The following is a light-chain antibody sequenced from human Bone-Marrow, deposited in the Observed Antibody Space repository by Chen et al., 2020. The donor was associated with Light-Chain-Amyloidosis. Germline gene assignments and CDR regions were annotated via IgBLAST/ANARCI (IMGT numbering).Light chain of an antibody. CDR3: QVWDRSSDSPV. CDR1: NIGSTS. J-gene: IGLJ3*02. Sequence: SYVLTQPSSVSVAPGQTATIACGGNNIGSTSVHWYQQTPGQAPLLVVYDDSDRPPGIPERVSGSNSGNTANLTISRVEAGDEADYYCQVWDRSSDSPVLGGGTKLTVL. CDR2: DDS. V-gene: IGLV3-21*02.